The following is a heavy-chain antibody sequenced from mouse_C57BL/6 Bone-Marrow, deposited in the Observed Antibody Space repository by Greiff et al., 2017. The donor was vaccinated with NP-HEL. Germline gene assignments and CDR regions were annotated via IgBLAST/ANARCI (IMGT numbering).Heavy chain of an antibody. CDR1: GFTFSDYY. J-gene: IGHJ2*01. Sequence: EVQLVESGGGLVQPGGSLKLSCAASGFTFSDYYMYWVRQTPEKRLEWVAYISNGGGSTYYPDTVKGRFTISRDNAKNTLYLQMSRLKSEDTAMYYCARHNYDVFDYWGQGTTLTVSS. D-gene: IGHD2-4*01. V-gene: IGHV5-12*01. CDR3: ARHNYDVFDY. CDR2: ISNGGGST.